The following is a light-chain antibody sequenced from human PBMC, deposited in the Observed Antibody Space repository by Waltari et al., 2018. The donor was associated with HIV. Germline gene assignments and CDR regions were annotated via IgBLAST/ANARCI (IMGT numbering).Light chain of an antibody. CDR1: SSDVGRYNL. CDR2: EVS. J-gene: IGLJ1*01. V-gene: IGLV2-23*02. Sequence: QSALTQPASVSGSPGQSITISCTVTSSDVGRYNLVSWYQQHPGKAPKLMIYEVSKRPSGVSNRFSGSKSGNTASLTISGLQAEDEADYYCCSYAGSGDVFGTGTKVTVL. CDR3: CSYAGSGDV.